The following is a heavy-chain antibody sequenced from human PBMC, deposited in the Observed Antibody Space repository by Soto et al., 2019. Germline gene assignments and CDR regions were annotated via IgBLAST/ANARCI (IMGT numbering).Heavy chain of an antibody. CDR1: EFTFSNYE. CDR2: ISSSGSDK. Sequence: PVGSLRLSCVISEFTFSNYEMNWVRQAPGKGLEWVSYISSSGSDKYYADSVKGRFTISRDNANNSLYLQMNSLRAEDTAVYYCARDLWDYWGQGTLVTVSS. J-gene: IGHJ4*02. CDR3: ARDLWDY. V-gene: IGHV3-48*03. D-gene: IGHD2-21*01.